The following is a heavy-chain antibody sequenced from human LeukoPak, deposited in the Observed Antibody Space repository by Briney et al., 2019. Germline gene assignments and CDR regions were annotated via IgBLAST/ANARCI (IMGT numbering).Heavy chain of an antibody. D-gene: IGHD5-18*01. J-gene: IGHJ3*02. V-gene: IGHV3-23*01. Sequence: GGSLRLSCAASGFTFSSYGMHWVRQAPGKGLEWVSAISGSGGSSYYADSVKGRFTISRDNSKNTLYLQMNSLRAEDTAVYYCAKDHGYSYGVDAFDIWGQGTMVTVSS. CDR2: ISGSGGSS. CDR3: AKDHGYSYGVDAFDI. CDR1: GFTFSSYG.